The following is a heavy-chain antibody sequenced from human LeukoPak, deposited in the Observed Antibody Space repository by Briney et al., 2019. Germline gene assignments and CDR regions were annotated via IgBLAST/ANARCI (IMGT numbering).Heavy chain of an antibody. CDR3: ARRSVRGVTTYYFDY. D-gene: IGHD3-10*01. CDR1: GGSISSYY. V-gene: IGHV4-59*08. CDR2: IYYSGST. J-gene: IGHJ4*02. Sequence: SETLSLTCTVAGGSISSYYWSWIRQPAGKGLEWVGYIYYSGSTNYNPSLKSRVTISVDTSKNQFSLKLSSVTAADTAVYYCARRSVRGVTTYYFDYWGQGTLVTVSS.